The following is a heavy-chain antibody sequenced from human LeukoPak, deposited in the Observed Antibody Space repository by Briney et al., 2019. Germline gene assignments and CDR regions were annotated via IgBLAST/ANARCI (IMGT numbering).Heavy chain of an antibody. V-gene: IGHV3-11*06. J-gene: IGHJ4*02. D-gene: IGHD2-15*01. Sequence: GGSLRLSCAASGFTFSDYYMTWVRRPPGRGLEWISHISGRSTDTNYADSVKGRFTIYRDNAKNSLYLQMNSLRVEDAAVYYCARDSAGTCSGAGCDPDDFDYWGQGTLVTVSS. CDR3: ARDSAGTCSGAGCDPDDFDY. CDR2: ISGRSTDT. CDR1: GFTFSDYY.